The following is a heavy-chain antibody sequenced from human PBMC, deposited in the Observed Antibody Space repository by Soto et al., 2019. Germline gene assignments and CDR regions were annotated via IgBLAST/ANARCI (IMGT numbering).Heavy chain of an antibody. V-gene: IGHV1-18*01. CDR3: ARVRGGYSHYYFDY. CDR1: GYTFTSYG. CDR2: ISAYNGNA. Sequence: RASVKVSCKASGYTFTSYGISWVRQAPGQGLEWMGWISAYNGNANYARKLQGRVTMTTDTSTSTAYMELRSLRSDDTAVYYCARVRGGYSHYYFDYWGQGTLVTVSS. D-gene: IGHD5-12*01. J-gene: IGHJ4*02.